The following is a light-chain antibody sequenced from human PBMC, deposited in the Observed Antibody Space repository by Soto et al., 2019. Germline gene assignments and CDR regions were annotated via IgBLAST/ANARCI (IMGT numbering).Light chain of an antibody. J-gene: IGKJ1*01. CDR2: GAS. CDR1: QSVSSY. CDR3: QQYNNWPRT. V-gene: IGKV3-15*01. Sequence: DIVLTQSPVTLSLSPGERATLSCKASQSVSSYLAWYQQKPGQAPRLLIYGASTRATGIPARFSGSGSGTECTLTISSLQSEDFAVYYCQQYNNWPRTLGQGTKVDIK.